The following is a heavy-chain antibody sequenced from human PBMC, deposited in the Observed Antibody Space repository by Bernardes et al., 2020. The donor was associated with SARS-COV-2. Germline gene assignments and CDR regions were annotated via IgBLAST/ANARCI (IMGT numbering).Heavy chain of an antibody. CDR1: GGSISSSSYY. V-gene: IGHV4-39*01. Sequence: SETLSLTCTVSGGSISSSSYYWGWIRQPPGKGLEWIGSIYYSGSTYYNPSLKSRVTISVDTSKNQFSLKLSSVTAADTAVYYCARHECSGGSCYLYWYFDLWGRGTLVTVSS. CDR3: ARHECSGGSCYLYWYFDL. D-gene: IGHD2-15*01. J-gene: IGHJ2*01. CDR2: IYYSGST.